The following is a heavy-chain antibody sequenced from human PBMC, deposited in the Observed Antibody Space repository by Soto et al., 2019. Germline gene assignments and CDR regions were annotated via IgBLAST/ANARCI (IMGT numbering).Heavy chain of an antibody. J-gene: IGHJ4*02. CDR1: GFTVSSNY. CDR3: ARVRGTLQSFFDY. CDR2: IYSGGST. Sequence: PGGSLRLSCAASGFTVSSNYMSWVRQAPGKGLEWVSVIYSGGSTYYADSVKGRFTISKDNSKNTLYLQMNSLRAEDTAVYYCARVRGTLQSFFDYWGQGTLVTVSS. V-gene: IGHV3-66*01. D-gene: IGHD1-1*01.